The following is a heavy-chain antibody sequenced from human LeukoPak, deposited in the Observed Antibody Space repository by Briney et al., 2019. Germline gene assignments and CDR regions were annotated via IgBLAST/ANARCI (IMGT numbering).Heavy chain of an antibody. CDR1: GYTFTGYY. CDR2: MNPDSGGT. J-gene: IGHJ4*02. D-gene: IGHD3-16*01. Sequence: ASVKVSCKASGYTFTGYYMHWVRQAPGQGLEWMGWMNPDSGGTNYAQKFKGRVTMTRDTSINTAYMDLRRLTSDDTAIYYCTTRGGDTLMRMEAFDYWGLGTLVTVSS. CDR3: TTRGGDTLMRMEAFDY. V-gene: IGHV1-2*02.